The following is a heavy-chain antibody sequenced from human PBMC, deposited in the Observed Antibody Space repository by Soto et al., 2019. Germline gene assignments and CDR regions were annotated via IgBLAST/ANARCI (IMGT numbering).Heavy chain of an antibody. D-gene: IGHD3-16*01. Sequence: GGSLRLSCAASGFTLSNYAVNWFRQAPGKGLEWVSYISSDSRYIYYGDSVKGRFTISRDNARNSVYLQMNSLRDEDTAVYYCARIKLVEFFFINVDVYDKDVWGQGTPVTVSS. CDR2: ISSDSRYI. V-gene: IGHV3-48*02. J-gene: IGHJ6*02. CDR3: ARIKLVEFFFINVDVYDKDV. CDR1: GFTLSNYA.